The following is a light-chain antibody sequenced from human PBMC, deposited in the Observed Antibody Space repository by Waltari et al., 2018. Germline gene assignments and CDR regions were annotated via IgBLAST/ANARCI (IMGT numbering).Light chain of an antibody. Sequence: QSALTQPASVSGSPGQSITISCTGPSSDAGTYDYVSWYQQHPGNAPKLVIYDVTNRPSGVASRFSGSKSGYTASLTISVLQAEDEADYYCGSYSSSRTLWVFGGGTKLTVL. CDR1: SSDAGTYDY. CDR3: GSYSSSRTLWV. V-gene: IGLV2-14*03. J-gene: IGLJ3*02. CDR2: DVT.